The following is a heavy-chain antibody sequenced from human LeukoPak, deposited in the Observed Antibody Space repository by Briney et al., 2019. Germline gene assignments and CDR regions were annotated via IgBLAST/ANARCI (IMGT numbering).Heavy chain of an antibody. Sequence: SETLSLTCAVYGGSFSGYYWSWIRQPPGKGLEWIGDINHSGSTNYNPSLKSRVTISVDTSKNQFSLKLSSVTAADTAVYYCARSRYFDWLLSYYYGMDVWGQGTTVTVSS. CDR1: GGSFSGYY. V-gene: IGHV4-34*01. CDR2: INHSGST. J-gene: IGHJ6*02. CDR3: ARSRYFDWLLSYYYGMDV. D-gene: IGHD3-9*01.